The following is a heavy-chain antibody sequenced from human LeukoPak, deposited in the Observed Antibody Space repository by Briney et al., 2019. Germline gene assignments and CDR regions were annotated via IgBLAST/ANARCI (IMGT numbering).Heavy chain of an antibody. CDR3: AREWYDYGGDSEGY. D-gene: IGHD4-23*01. V-gene: IGHV3-7*01. J-gene: IGHJ4*02. CDR2: TKEGGRQA. CDR1: GSTFNGHW. Sequence: GGSLRLSCVGSGSTFNGHWLTWVRQAPGRGLEWVASTKEGGRQAYYMDSVKDRFTISRDNSKKSLYLQMNSLRIEDTAVYYCAREWYDYGGDSEGYWGQGTLVSVSS.